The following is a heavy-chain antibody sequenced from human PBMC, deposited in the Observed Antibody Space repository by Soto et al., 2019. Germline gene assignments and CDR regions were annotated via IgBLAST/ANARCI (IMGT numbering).Heavy chain of an antibody. V-gene: IGHV7-4-1*01. J-gene: IGHJ6*02. CDR1: GYTFTSYA. D-gene: IGHD6-19*01. Sequence: ASVKVSCKASGYTFTSYAMNWVRQAPGQGLEWMGWTNTNTGNPTYAQGFTGRFVFSLDTSVSTAYLQICSLKAEDTAVYYCARDGSIAVAGYRYHYGMDVWGQGTTVTVYS. CDR2: TNTNTGNP. CDR3: ARDGSIAVAGYRYHYGMDV.